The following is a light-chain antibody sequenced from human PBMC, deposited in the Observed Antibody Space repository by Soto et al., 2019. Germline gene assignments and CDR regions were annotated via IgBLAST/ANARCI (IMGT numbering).Light chain of an antibody. Sequence: GDRVTITCRASQSISSYLNWYQQKPGKAPKLLIYAASSLQSGVPSRFSGSGSGTDFTLTISSLQPEDFVTYYCQQSYSTPTVGQGTKVDIK. CDR3: QQSYSTPT. CDR1: QSISSY. CDR2: AAS. J-gene: IGKJ1*01. V-gene: IGKV1-39*01.